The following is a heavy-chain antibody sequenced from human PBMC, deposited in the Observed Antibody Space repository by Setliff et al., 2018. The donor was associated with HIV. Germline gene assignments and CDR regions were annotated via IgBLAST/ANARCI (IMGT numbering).Heavy chain of an antibody. CDR1: GGSISSYF. J-gene: IGHJ5*02. D-gene: IGHD3-10*02. Sequence: PSETLSLTCTVSGGSISSYFCSWLRQPPGKGLEWIGSIDYSGNTYYSPSVNSRVTISVDTSKNQFSLILTSVTAADTAVYYCARHVRARWFDPWGQGTLVTVSS. CDR2: IDYSGNT. V-gene: IGHV4-59*05. CDR3: ARHVRARWFDP.